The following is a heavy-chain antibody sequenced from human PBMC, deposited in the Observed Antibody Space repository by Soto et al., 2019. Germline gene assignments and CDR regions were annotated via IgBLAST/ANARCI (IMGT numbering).Heavy chain of an antibody. CDR1: GGSISSSNW. CDR3: ARDRSIPNRITIFGVVENYYGMDV. V-gene: IGHV4-4*02. J-gene: IGHJ6*02. D-gene: IGHD3-3*01. CDR2: IYHSGST. Sequence: SETLSLTCAVSGGSISSSNWWSWVRQPPGKGLEWIGEIYHSGSTNYNPSLKSRVTISVDKSKNQFSLKLSSVTAADTAVYYCARDRSIPNRITIFGVVENYYGMDVWGQGTTVTVSS.